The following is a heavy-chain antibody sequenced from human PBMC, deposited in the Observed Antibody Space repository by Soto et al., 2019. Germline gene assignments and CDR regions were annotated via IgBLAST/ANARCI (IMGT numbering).Heavy chain of an antibody. J-gene: IGHJ4*02. V-gene: IGHV4-59*08. CDR1: GGSISSYY. CDR3: ARQEGGSDFWSGDPYYFDY. Sequence: SETLSLTCTVSGGSISSYYWSWIRQPPGKGLEWIGYIYYSGSTNYNPSLKSRVTISVDTSKNQFSLKLSSVTAADTAVYYCARQEGGSDFWSGDPYYFDYWGQGTLVTVSS. CDR2: IYYSGST. D-gene: IGHD3-3*01.